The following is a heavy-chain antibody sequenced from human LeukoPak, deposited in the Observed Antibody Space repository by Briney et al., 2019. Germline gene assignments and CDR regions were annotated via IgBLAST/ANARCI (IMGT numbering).Heavy chain of an antibody. CDR3: AQRLDY. Sequence: SETLSLTCTVSGGSISSYYWSWIRQPPGKGLEWIGYIYYSGSTNYNPSLMSRVTMSVDTSKNQFSLKLSSVTAADTAVYYCAQRLDYWGQGTLVTVSS. CDR2: IYYSGST. J-gene: IGHJ4*02. V-gene: IGHV4-59*12. CDR1: GGSISSYY.